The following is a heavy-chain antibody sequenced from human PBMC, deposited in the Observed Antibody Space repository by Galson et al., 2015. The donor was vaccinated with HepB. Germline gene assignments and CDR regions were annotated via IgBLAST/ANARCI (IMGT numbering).Heavy chain of an antibody. D-gene: IGHD3-10*01. CDR2: IIPILGIA. CDR1: GGTFSSYA. V-gene: IGHV1-69*04. Sequence: SVKVSCKASGGTFSSYAISWVRQAPGQGLEWMGRIIPILGIANHAQKFQGRVTITADKSTSTAYMELSSLRSEDTAVYYCARGLAELWFGELLSDDYWGQGTLVTVSS. J-gene: IGHJ4*02. CDR3: ARGLAELWFGELLSDDY.